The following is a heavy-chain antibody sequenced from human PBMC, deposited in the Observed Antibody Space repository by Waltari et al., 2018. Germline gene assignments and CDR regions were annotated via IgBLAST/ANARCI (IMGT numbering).Heavy chain of an antibody. V-gene: IGHV3-73*01. CDR1: GFTFSGSA. CDR2: IRSKANSYAT. D-gene: IGHD3-16*01. J-gene: IGHJ4*02. CDR3: TRRGLI. Sequence: AASGFTFSGSAMHWVRQASGKGLEWVGRIRSKANSYATAYAASVKGRFTISRDESKNTAYLQMNSLKTEDTAVYYCTRRGLIRGQGTLVTVSS.